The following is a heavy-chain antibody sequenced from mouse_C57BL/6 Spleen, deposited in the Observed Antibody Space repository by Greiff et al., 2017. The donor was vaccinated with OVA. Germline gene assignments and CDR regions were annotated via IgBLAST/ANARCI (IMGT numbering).Heavy chain of an antibody. V-gene: IGHV1-42*01. CDR2: INPSTGGT. J-gene: IGHJ1*03. Sequence: EVQLQQSGPELVKPGASVKISCKASGYSFTGYYMNWVKQSPEKSLEWIGEINPSTGGTTYNQKFKAKATLTVDKSSSTAYMQLKSLTSEDSAVYYCAREQLGYFDVWGTGTTVTVSS. CDR3: AREQLGYFDV. D-gene: IGHD4-1*02. CDR1: GYSFTGYY.